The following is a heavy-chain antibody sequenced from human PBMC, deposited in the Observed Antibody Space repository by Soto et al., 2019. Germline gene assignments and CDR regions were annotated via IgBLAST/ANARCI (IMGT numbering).Heavy chain of an antibody. V-gene: IGHV3-23*01. Sequence: VGSLRLSCAASGFTFSSYAMSWVRQAPGKGLEWVSAISGSGGGTYYADSVKGRFTISRDNSKNTLNLQMNSLRAEDTAVYYCAKAISSYDFDYWGQGTLVTVSS. D-gene: IGHD5-18*01. CDR3: AKAISSYDFDY. CDR2: ISGSGGGT. J-gene: IGHJ4*02. CDR1: GFTFSSYA.